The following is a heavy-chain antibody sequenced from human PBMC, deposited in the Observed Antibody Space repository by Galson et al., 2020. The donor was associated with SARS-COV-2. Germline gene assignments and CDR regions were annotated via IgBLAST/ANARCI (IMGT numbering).Heavy chain of an antibody. CDR3: ARGISASYDWNWFDS. J-gene: IGHJ5*01. V-gene: IGHV4-4*07. D-gene: IGHD6-19*01. CDR2: IDSSGNI. CDR1: GGSISGHY. Sequence: ETSETLSLTCSVSGGSISGHYWSWIRHPAGKGLEWIGRIDSSGNIRYSPSLKTRITMSVDTSSNHVSLKLNSMTAADTAVYYCARGISASYDWNWFDSWGQGIPVTVSS.